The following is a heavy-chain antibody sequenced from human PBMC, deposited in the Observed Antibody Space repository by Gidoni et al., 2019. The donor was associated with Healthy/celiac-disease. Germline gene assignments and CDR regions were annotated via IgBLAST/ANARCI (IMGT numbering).Heavy chain of an antibody. J-gene: IGHJ4*02. D-gene: IGHD3-22*01. CDR1: GGSFSGYY. V-gene: IGHV4-34*01. Sequence: QVQLQQWGAGLLKPSETLSLTCAVYGGSFSGYYWSWIRQPPGKGLEWIGEINHSGSTNYNPSLKSRVTISVDTSKNQFSLKLSSVTAADTAVHYCARGSFAFTMIVGGDYFDYWGQGTLVTVSS. CDR2: INHSGST. CDR3: ARGSFAFTMIVGGDYFDY.